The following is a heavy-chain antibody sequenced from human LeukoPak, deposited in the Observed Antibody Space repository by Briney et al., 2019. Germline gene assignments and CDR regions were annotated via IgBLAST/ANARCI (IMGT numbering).Heavy chain of an antibody. Sequence: GGSLRLSCAASGFTFSSYGMHWVRQAPGNGLEWVAVIWYDGSNKYYADSVKGRFTISRDNSKNTLYLQMNSLRAEDTAVYYCARDLLLEWLLFDYYYYGMDVWGQGTTVTVSS. J-gene: IGHJ6*02. CDR2: IWYDGSNK. V-gene: IGHV3-33*01. CDR1: GFTFSSYG. D-gene: IGHD3-3*01. CDR3: ARDLLLEWLLFDYYYYGMDV.